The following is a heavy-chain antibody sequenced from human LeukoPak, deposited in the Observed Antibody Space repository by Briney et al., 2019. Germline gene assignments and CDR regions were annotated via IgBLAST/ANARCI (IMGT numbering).Heavy chain of an antibody. V-gene: IGHV3-30*18. D-gene: IGHD3-10*01. CDR3: AKDLMVRGVTGDY. Sequence: GRSLRLSCAASGFTFSSYGMHWVRQAPGKGLEWVAVISYDGSNKYYADSVKGRFTISRVNSKNTLYLQMNSLRAEDTAVYYCAKDLMVRGVTGDYWGQGTLVTVSS. CDR2: ISYDGSNK. J-gene: IGHJ4*02. CDR1: GFTFSSYG.